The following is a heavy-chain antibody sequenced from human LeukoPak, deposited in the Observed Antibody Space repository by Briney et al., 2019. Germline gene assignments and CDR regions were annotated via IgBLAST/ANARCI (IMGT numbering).Heavy chain of an antibody. Sequence: GGSLRLSCAASGFTVRSNYMSWVRQAPGKGLEWVSIIDSGGSTYYADSVKGRFTISRDNSKNTLYLQMNSLRAEDTAVYYCATLTYGSGSYFNRLFDYWGQGTLVTVSS. CDR1: GFTVRSNY. J-gene: IGHJ4*02. D-gene: IGHD3-10*01. V-gene: IGHV3-53*01. CDR2: IDSGGST. CDR3: ATLTYGSGSYFNRLFDY.